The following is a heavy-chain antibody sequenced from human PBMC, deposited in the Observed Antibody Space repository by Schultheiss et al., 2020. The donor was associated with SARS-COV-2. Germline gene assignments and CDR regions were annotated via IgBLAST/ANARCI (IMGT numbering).Heavy chain of an antibody. V-gene: IGHV4-59*12. CDR3: ARARYYYDSSGPDDY. CDR1: GGSISSYY. Sequence: SETLSLTCTVSGGSISSYYWSWIRQPAGKGLEWIGYIYYSGSTNYNPSLKSRVTISVDTSKNQFSLKLSSVTAADTAVYYCARARYYYDSSGPDDYWGQGTLVTVSS. D-gene: IGHD3-22*01. J-gene: IGHJ4*02. CDR2: IYYSGST.